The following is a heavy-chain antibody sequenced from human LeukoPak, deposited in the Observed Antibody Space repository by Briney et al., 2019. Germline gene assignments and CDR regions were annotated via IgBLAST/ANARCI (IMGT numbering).Heavy chain of an antibody. V-gene: IGHV4-30-4*01. CDR3: GGESGRGYNYGPRFDY. Sequence: SETLSLTCTVSGGSISSGDYYWSWIRQPPGKGLEWIGYIYYSGSTYYNPSLKSRVTISLGTSKNQFSLKLSSVTAADTAVYYCGGESGRGYNYGPRFDYWGQGTLVTVSS. CDR2: IYYSGST. D-gene: IGHD5-18*01. J-gene: IGHJ4*02. CDR1: GGSISSGDYY.